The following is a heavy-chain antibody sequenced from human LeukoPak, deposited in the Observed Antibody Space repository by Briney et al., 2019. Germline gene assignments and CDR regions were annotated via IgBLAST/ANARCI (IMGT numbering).Heavy chain of an antibody. Sequence: GGSLRLSCAASGFPFSAYWVHWVRQAPGKGLVWVSRINTDGTYTSYADSVKGRFTISRDNAQNTLFLQMTSLRVEDTAVYYCAKDMTVPDDSWGPGTLVTVSS. D-gene: IGHD3-10*01. CDR1: GFPFSAYW. CDR3: AKDMTVPDDS. CDR2: INTDGTYT. V-gene: IGHV3-74*01. J-gene: IGHJ4*02.